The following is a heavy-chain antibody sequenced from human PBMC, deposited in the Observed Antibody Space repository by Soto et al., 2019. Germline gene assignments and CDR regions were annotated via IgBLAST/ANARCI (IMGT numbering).Heavy chain of an antibody. V-gene: IGHV3-15*01. J-gene: IGHJ6*02. CDR3: TTDAPFITIFGVVISGYYYGMDV. CDR2: MKSKTDGGTT. Sequence: ASGFTLSSAWMLWVRQAPGKGLEWVGRMKSKTDGGTTDYAAPVKGRFTISRDDSKNTLYLQMNSLKTEDTAVYYCTTDAPFITIFGVVISGYYYGMDVWGQGTTVTVSS. D-gene: IGHD3-3*01. CDR1: GFTLSSAW.